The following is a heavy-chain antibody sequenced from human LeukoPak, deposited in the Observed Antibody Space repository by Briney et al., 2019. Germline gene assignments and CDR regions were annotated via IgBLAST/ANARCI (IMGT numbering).Heavy chain of an antibody. Sequence: GGSLRLSCVASGFTFSSYAMSWVRQAPGKGLEWVSGIRGSGTSTYHADSVKGRFTISRGNSKNTLYLQMNSLRVEDTAIYYCAKGSLYSRPDANDYWGQGTLVTVSS. CDR3: AKGSLYSRPDANDY. CDR2: IRGSGTST. CDR1: GFTFSSYA. D-gene: IGHD6-13*01. V-gene: IGHV3-23*01. J-gene: IGHJ4*02.